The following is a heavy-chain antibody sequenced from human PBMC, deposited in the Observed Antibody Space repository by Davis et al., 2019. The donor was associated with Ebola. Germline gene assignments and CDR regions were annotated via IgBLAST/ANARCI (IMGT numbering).Heavy chain of an antibody. CDR2: INHSGST. V-gene: IGHV4-34*01. J-gene: IGHJ4*02. CDR1: GGSFSGYY. Sequence: SDTLSLTCAVYGGSFSGYYWSWIRQPPGKGLEWIGEINHSGSTNYNPSLKSRVTISVDTSKNQFSLKLSSVTAADTAVYYCARVTGSVWGSYRYLDYFDYWGQGTLVTVSS. CDR3: ARVTGSVWGSYRYLDYFDY. D-gene: IGHD3-16*02.